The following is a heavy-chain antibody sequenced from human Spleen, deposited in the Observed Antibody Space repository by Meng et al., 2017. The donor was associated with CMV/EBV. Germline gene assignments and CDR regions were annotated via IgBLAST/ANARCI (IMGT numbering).Heavy chain of an antibody. D-gene: IGHD3-3*01. CDR2: INHSGST. V-gene: IGHV4-34*01. CDR1: GGSFSGYY. J-gene: IGHJ1*01. CDR3: ARAPGSFWSGYFQH. Sequence: SETLSLTCAVYGGSFSGYYWSWIRQPPGKGLEWIGEINHSGSTNYYPSLKSRVTVSVDTSKNQFSLNLSSVTAADTAVYYCARAPGSFWSGYFQHWGQGTLVTVSS.